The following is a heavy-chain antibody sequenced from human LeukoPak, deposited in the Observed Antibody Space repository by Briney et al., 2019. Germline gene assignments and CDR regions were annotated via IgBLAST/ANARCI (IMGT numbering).Heavy chain of an antibody. V-gene: IGHV3-23*01. Sequence: GGSLRLSCAAGGFTFTNYWMTWVRQAPGKGLEWVSAISGSGGSTYYADSVKGRFTISRDNSKNTLYLQMNSLRAEDTAVYYCAKPARTDYADYWGQGTLVTVSS. CDR2: ISGSGGST. CDR1: GFTFTNYW. J-gene: IGHJ4*02. CDR3: AKPARTDYADY. D-gene: IGHD1-14*01.